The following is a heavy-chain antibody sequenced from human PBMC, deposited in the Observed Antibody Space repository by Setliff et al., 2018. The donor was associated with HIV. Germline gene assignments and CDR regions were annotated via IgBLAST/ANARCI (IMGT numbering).Heavy chain of an antibody. Sequence: SETLSLTCTVSGGSISSDNYYWSWIRQPAGKGLEWIGRYYTSGITNYNPSLKSRVSISVDSSKNQFSLRLNSVTAADTALYYCAREERTSWPRVDYWGQGALVTVSS. CDR3: AREERTSWPRVDY. J-gene: IGHJ4*02. V-gene: IGHV4-61*02. CDR1: GGSISSDNYY. D-gene: IGHD6-13*01. CDR2: YYTSGIT.